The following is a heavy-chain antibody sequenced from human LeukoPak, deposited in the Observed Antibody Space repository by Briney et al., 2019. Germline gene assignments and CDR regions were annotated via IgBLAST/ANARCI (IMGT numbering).Heavy chain of an antibody. CDR3: ARRDTMIVKAFDI. J-gene: IGHJ3*02. Sequence: SETLSLTCAVSGYSISSGYYWGWIRQPPGKGLEWIGSIYHSGSTYYNPSLKSRVTISVDTSKNQFSPKLSSVTAADTAVYYCARRDTMIVKAFDIWGQGTMVTVSS. D-gene: IGHD3-22*01. V-gene: IGHV4-38-2*01. CDR2: IYHSGST. CDR1: GYSISSGYY.